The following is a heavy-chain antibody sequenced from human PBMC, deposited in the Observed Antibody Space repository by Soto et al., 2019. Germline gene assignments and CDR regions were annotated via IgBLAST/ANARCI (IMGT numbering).Heavy chain of an antibody. V-gene: IGHV6-1*01. CDR3: ARAPPPKSIAVDGRYYYYGMDV. J-gene: IGHJ6*02. CDR2: TYYRSKWYN. CDR1: GDSVSSNSAA. D-gene: IGHD6-19*01. Sequence: SQTLSLTCVISGDSVSSNSAAWNWIRQSPSRGLEWLGRTYYRSKWYNDYAVSVKSRITINPDTSKNQFSLQLNSVTPEDTAVYYCARAPPPKSIAVDGRYYYYGMDVWGQGTTVTVSS.